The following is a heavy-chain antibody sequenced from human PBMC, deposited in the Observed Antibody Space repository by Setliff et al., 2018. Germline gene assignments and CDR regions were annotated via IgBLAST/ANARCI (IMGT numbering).Heavy chain of an antibody. CDR3: ARHLWGRYMAESSDYFDY. CDR2: IYHSGSS. V-gene: IGHV4-39*01. J-gene: IGHJ4*02. D-gene: IGHD3-10*01. Sequence: SETLSLTCTVSGGSINSMSYYWGWIRQPPGKGLEWIGSIYHSGSSYYNPSLRSRVTISVDTSKNQFSLKLSSVTAADTAVYYCARHLWGRYMAESSDYFDYWGQGSLVTVSS. CDR1: GGSINSMSYY.